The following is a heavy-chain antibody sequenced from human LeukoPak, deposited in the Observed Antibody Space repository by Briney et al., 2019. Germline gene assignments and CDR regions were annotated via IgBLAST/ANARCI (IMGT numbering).Heavy chain of an antibody. D-gene: IGHD5-24*01. V-gene: IGHV1-69*05. CDR1: GGTFSSYA. Sequence: SVKVSCKASGGTFSSYAISWVRQAPGQGLEWMGGIIPIFGTANYAQKFQGRVTITTDKSTSTAYMELSSLRSEDTAVYYCARGATAGYYYYYMDVWGKGTTVTVSS. CDR3: ARGATAGYYYYYMDV. CDR2: IIPIFGTA. J-gene: IGHJ6*03.